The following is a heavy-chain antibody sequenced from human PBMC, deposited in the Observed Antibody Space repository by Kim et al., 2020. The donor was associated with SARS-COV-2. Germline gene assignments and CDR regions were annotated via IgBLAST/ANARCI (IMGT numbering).Heavy chain of an antibody. D-gene: IGHD3-10*01. J-gene: IGHJ4*02. CDR3: AKDYGPMVRGVISPVDY. V-gene: IGHV3-43*02. CDR2: ISGDGGST. CDR1: GFTFDDYA. Sequence: GGSLRLSCAASGFTFDDYAMHWVRQAPGKGLEWVSLISGDGGSTYYADSVKGRFTISRDNSKNSLYLQMNSLRTEDTALYYCAKDYGPMVRGVISPVDYWGQGTLVTVSS.